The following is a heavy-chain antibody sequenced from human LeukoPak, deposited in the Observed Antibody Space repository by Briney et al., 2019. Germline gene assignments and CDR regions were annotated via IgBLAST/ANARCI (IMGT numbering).Heavy chain of an antibody. CDR1: GYTFTSYG. CDR3: AREDDVPWSGIAAAGTDDAFDI. V-gene: IGHV1-18*01. CDR2: ISAYNSHT. D-gene: IGHD6-13*01. Sequence: ASVKVSCKASGYTFTSYGISWVRQAPGQGLEWMGWISAYNSHTNYAQNLQGRVTMTTDTSTTTAYMELRNLRSDDTAVYYCAREDDVPWSGIAAAGTDDAFDIWGQGTLVTVSS. J-gene: IGHJ3*02.